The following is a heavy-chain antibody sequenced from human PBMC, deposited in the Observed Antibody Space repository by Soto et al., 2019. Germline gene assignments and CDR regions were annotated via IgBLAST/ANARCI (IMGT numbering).Heavy chain of an antibody. CDR1: GGSFMSQA. V-gene: IGHV1-69*01. CDR2: IIPFSGTV. J-gene: IGHJ6*02. Sequence: QVQLVQSGAEVKKPGSSVKVSCKASGGSFMSQAISWVRQAPGQGPERMGGIIPFSGTVTYTQRFQGRLTLTADEPMKTAYMELSSLRSEDTAVYYCARGSYDSYAGFFGMDVWGQGTTVTVS. D-gene: IGHD3-10*01. CDR3: ARGSYDSYAGFFGMDV.